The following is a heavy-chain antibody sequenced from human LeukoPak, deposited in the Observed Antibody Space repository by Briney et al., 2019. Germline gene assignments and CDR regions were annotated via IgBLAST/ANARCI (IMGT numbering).Heavy chain of an antibody. J-gene: IGHJ4*02. D-gene: IGHD3-10*01. V-gene: IGHV3-7*01. CDR2: LNQDGSVK. Sequence: GGSLRLSXAASGFTFDDYGMSWVRQAPGKGLEWVANLNQDGSVKYYVDSVKGRFTISRDNAKNSLFLHMNSLRAEDTAVYYCARERSFWEADYWGQGTLVTVSS. CDR1: GFTFDDYG. CDR3: ARERSFWEADY.